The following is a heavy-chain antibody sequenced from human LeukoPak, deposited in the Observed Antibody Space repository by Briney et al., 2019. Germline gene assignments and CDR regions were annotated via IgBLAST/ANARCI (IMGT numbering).Heavy chain of an antibody. J-gene: IGHJ4*02. CDR3: AKEIDSSGYYDY. V-gene: IGHV3-30*18. CDR1: GFTFSSYG. D-gene: IGHD3-22*01. CDR2: ISYDGSNK. Sequence: GGSLRLSCAASGFTFSSYGMHWVRQAPGKGLEWVAVISYDGSNKYYADSVKGRFTISRDNSKNTLYLQMNSLRAEDTAVYYCAKEIDSSGYYDYWGQGTLVTVSS.